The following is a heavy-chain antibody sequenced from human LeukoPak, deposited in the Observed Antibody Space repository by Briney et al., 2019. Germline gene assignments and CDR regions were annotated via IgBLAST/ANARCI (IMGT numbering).Heavy chain of an antibody. CDR1: GFTFSSHG. J-gene: IGHJ4*02. D-gene: IGHD2/OR15-2a*01. CDR2: ISNDGSDE. CDR3: ARGCATQYCSLIDY. Sequence: GGSLRLSCAASGFTFSSHGMHWVRQAPGKGLEWVSIISNDGSDEDYVDSVKGRFTISRDNSKNTLHLQMNSLRAEDTAVYYCARGCATQYCSLIDYWGQGTLVTVSS. V-gene: IGHV3-30*03.